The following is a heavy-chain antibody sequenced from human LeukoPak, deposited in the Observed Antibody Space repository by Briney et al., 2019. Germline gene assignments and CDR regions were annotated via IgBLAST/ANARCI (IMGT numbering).Heavy chain of an antibody. CDR3: ARVGCSGGSCYFRYYFDY. Sequence: PVKVSCKASGGTFSSYAISWVRQAPGQGLEWMGGIFPIFGTANYAQKFQGRVTITADESTSTAYMELSSLRSEDTAVYYCARVGCSGGSCYFRYYFDYWGQGTLVTVSS. J-gene: IGHJ4*02. V-gene: IGHV1-69*13. CDR2: IFPIFGTA. CDR1: GGTFSSYA. D-gene: IGHD2-15*01.